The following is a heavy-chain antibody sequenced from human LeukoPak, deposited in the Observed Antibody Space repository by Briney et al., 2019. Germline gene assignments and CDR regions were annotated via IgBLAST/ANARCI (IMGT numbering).Heavy chain of an antibody. CDR2: ISSTSNYI. Sequence: GGSLRLSCVASGLKFRNYGMHWVRQAPGKGLEWVSSISSTSNYIYYADSVKGRFTISRDNAKNSLYLQMNSLRADDTAVYFCAREGYSTACDYWGQGTLVTVSS. CDR3: AREGYSTACDY. V-gene: IGHV3-21*01. J-gene: IGHJ4*02. D-gene: IGHD4-11*01. CDR1: GLKFRNYG.